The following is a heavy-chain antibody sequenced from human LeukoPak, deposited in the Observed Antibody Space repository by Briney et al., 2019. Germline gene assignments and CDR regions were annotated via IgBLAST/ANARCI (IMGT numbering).Heavy chain of an antibody. Sequence: SVTVSFKASGGTFSIYAISWVRQAPGQGLEWMGGIIPIFGTANYAQKFQGRVTITADKSTSTAYMELSSLRSEDTAVYYCASGDIVATIKYFQHWGQGTLVTVSS. CDR3: ASGDIVATIKYFQH. J-gene: IGHJ1*01. V-gene: IGHV1-69*06. CDR2: IIPIFGTA. CDR1: GGTFSIYA. D-gene: IGHD5-12*01.